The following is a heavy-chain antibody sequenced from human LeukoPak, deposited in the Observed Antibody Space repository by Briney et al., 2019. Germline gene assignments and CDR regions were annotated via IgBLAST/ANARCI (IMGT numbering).Heavy chain of an antibody. D-gene: IGHD3-22*01. CDR2: ISGSGGST. CDR3: AKDLFPGGYYDSSGYYPNYFDY. J-gene: IGHJ4*01. V-gene: IGHV3-23*01. Sequence: GGSLRLSCAASGFTFSSYAMSWVRQAPGTGLEWVSAISGSGGSTYYADSVKGRFTISRDNSKNTLYLQMNSLRAEDTAVYYSAKDLFPGGYYDSSGYYPNYFDYWGQGTLVTVSS. CDR1: GFTFSSYA.